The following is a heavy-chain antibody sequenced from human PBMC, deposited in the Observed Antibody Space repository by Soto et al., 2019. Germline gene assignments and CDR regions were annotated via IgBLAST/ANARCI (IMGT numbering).Heavy chain of an antibody. D-gene: IGHD3-10*01. CDR3: ARRTYYYGSGSHWDY. CDR2: INPNSGGT. Sequence: QVQLVQSGAEVKKPGASVKVSCKASGYTFTGYYMHWVRQAPGQGLEWMGWINPNSGGTNYAQKFHGRVTMTRDTSISTAYMELSRLRSDDTAVYYCARRTYYYGSGSHWDYWGQGTLVTVSS. CDR1: GYTFTGYY. V-gene: IGHV1-2*02. J-gene: IGHJ4*02.